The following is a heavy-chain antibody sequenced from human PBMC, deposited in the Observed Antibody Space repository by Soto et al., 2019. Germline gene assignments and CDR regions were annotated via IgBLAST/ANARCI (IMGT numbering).Heavy chain of an antibody. CDR3: AWGGSGYVLFNEF. CDR1: GGLFSSYA. CDR2: IIPVFGST. Sequence: QEQLVQSGAEVKKPGSSVRVSCKDSGGLFSSYAISWVRQAPGQGLEWMGGIIPVFGSTNYAQKFQDRLTITADEYTNTANMDLSSLKSEDTAIYYLAWGGSGYVLFNEFWGQGTLVTVSS. D-gene: IGHD3-22*01. V-gene: IGHV1-69*01. J-gene: IGHJ4*02.